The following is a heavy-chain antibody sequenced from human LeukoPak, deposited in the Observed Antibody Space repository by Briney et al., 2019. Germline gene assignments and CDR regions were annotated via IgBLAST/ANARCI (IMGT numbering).Heavy chain of an antibody. CDR3: ARGGIVVSDFDL. Sequence: SETLSLTCTVSGCSISSYYWSWIRQPPGKGLEWIGNIYYSGTTNYNPSLKSRVTISVDTSKNQFSLKLSSVTAADTAVYYCARGGIVVSDFDLWGRGTLVTVSS. D-gene: IGHD2-21*01. CDR2: IYYSGTT. J-gene: IGHJ2*01. CDR1: GCSISSYY. V-gene: IGHV4-59*01.